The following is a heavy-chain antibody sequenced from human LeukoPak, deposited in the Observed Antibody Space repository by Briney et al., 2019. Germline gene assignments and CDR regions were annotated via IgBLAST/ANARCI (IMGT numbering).Heavy chain of an antibody. V-gene: IGHV3-30*18. CDR1: GFTFSSYG. Sequence: QRGRSERLSCAASGFTFSSYGMHWVRQAPGKGLEWVADISYDGSNKYYADSVKGRFTISRDNSKNTLYLQMNSLRVEDTAVYYCAKDQNWRISSCYPPDYWGQGTLVTVSS. D-gene: IGHD3-22*01. CDR2: ISYDGSNK. J-gene: IGHJ4*02. CDR3: AKDQNWRISSCYPPDY.